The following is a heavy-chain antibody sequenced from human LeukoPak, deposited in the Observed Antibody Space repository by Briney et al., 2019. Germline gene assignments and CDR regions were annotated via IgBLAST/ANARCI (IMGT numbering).Heavy chain of an antibody. J-gene: IGHJ3*02. Sequence: SETLSLTCTVSGGSISSSVYYWGWIRQPPGKGLEWIGSIDYSGSTYYNPSLESRLTISVDTSKNQFSLKLSSVTAADTAVYHCARTAKGGTYYYDSSGYHNDAFDIWGQGTMVTVSS. CDR2: IDYSGST. CDR3: ARTAKGGTYYYDSSGYHNDAFDI. CDR1: GGSISSSVYY. D-gene: IGHD3-22*01. V-gene: IGHV4-39*01.